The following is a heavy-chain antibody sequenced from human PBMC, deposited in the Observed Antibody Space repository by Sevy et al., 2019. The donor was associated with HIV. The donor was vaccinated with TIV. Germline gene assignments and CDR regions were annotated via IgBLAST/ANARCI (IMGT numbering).Heavy chain of an antibody. V-gene: IGHV3-33*01. Sequence: GGSLRLSCAASGFTFSSYGMHWVRQAPGKGLEWLAVIWYDGSNKYYADSVKGRFTISRDNSKNTLYLQMNSLRAEDTAVYYCARYIHEYDYGYYIPDYYYGMDVWGQGTTVTVSS. CDR3: ARYIHEYDYGYYIPDYYYGMDV. CDR1: GFTFSSYG. CDR2: IWYDGSNK. J-gene: IGHJ6*02. D-gene: IGHD4-17*01.